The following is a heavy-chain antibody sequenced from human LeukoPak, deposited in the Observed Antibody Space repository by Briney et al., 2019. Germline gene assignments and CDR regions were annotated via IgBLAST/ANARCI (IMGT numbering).Heavy chain of an antibody. V-gene: IGHV1-46*01. Sequence: ASVKVSCKASGYTFTSYFMHWVRRAPGQGLEWMGVINPSGGNRNYAQKFQGRVTMTRDTSTSTVYMELSSLRSEDTAVYYCARDPVSYDFWSGYYDYWGQGTLATVSS. CDR1: GYTFTSYF. D-gene: IGHD3-3*01. CDR3: ARDPVSYDFWSGYYDY. J-gene: IGHJ4*02. CDR2: INPSGGNR.